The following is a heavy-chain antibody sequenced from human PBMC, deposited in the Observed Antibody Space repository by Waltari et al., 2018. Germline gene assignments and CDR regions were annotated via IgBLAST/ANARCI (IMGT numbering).Heavy chain of an antibody. CDR1: GYTFTNYF. CDR2: INPTTGGT. J-gene: IGHJ5*02. Sequence: QVQLVQSGAEVMEPGASVKVSCQASGYTFTNYFMHWVRQAPGQGLEYMGIINPTTGGTTYAQRFQGRVTMTRDTSTSTVFMELSSLRSEDTAVYYCAREAPNTFWFDPWGQGTLVTVSS. D-gene: IGHD2-8*01. V-gene: IGHV1-46*01. CDR3: AREAPNTFWFDP.